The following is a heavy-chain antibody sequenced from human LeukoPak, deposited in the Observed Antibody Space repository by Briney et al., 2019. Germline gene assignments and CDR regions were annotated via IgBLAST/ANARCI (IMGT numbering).Heavy chain of an antibody. J-gene: IGHJ6*02. D-gene: IGHD2-15*01. V-gene: IGHV3-30*02. Sequence: GGSLRLSCAASGFSFSNYGMHWVRQAPGKGLEWVALIQSDGSKTYSADSVKGRFTISRDNPRNTLYLQMNRLRPEDTAVYYRAKRYCKSATCRSDMDAWGQGTTVTASS. CDR2: IQSDGSKT. CDR1: GFSFSNYG. CDR3: AKRYCKSATCRSDMDA.